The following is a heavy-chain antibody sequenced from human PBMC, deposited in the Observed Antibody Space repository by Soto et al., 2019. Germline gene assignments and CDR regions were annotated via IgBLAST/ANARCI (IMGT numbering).Heavy chain of an antibody. CDR1: EGTFSTSA. CDR2: IIPMFGTG. D-gene: IGHD3-22*01. Sequence: QVQLVQSGAEVKKPGSSVRVSCRASEGTFSTSAISWVRQAPGKGLEWMGAIIPMFGTGNYAQNFQGRVTMTADKSTSTVYMELTSLRPGDTAVYYCARDQRVVATFFGMDVWGQGTTVTVSS. V-gene: IGHV1-69*06. CDR3: ARDQRVVATFFGMDV. J-gene: IGHJ6*02.